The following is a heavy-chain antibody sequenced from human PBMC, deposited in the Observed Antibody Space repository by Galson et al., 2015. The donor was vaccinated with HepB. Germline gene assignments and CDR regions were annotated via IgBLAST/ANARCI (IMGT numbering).Heavy chain of an antibody. D-gene: IGHD3-9*01. Sequence: SVKVSCKASGFIFTTYYIHWMRLVPGQGLEWMGVINPSDGTTSYAPKFRGRVPMTRDTSTNTVYMEVSGLRSEDTAVYYCARQEILTGYINCLGMDVWGQGTTVTVS. CDR3: ARQEILTGYINCLGMDV. CDR2: INPSDGTT. V-gene: IGHV1-46*01. J-gene: IGHJ6*02. CDR1: GFIFTTYY.